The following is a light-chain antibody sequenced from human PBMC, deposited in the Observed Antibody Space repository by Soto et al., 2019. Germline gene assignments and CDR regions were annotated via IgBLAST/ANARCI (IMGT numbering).Light chain of an antibody. CDR2: DVS. Sequence: QSVLTQPRSVSGSPGQSVTISCTGTSSDVGVYNYVSWYQQYPGKAPKIMIYDVSKRPSGVPDRFSGSKSDNTASLTTSGLQAEDEADYYCCSYAGSYTFVFGIGTKVIV. CDR1: SSDVGVYNY. J-gene: IGLJ1*01. CDR3: CSYAGSYTFV. V-gene: IGLV2-11*01.